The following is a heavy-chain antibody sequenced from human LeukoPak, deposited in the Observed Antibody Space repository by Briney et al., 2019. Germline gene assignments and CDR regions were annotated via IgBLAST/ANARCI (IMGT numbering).Heavy chain of an antibody. CDR3: ATDGELDY. D-gene: IGHD7-27*01. J-gene: IGHJ4*02. CDR1: GYNFTDYY. CDR2: INPHTGGT. Sequence: ASVKVSCKASGYNFTDYYIHWVRQAPGQGLEWMAWINPHTGGTNHAQKLQGRVTMARDASISTVYMELSRLRFDDTAVYYCATDGELDYWGQGTLVTVSS. V-gene: IGHV1-2*02.